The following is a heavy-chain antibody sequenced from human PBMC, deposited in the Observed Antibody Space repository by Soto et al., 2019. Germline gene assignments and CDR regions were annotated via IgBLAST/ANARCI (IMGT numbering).Heavy chain of an antibody. CDR1: GYTFTSYA. Sequence: QVQLVQSGAEEKKPGASVKVSCKASGYTFTSYAMHWVRQAPGQRLEWMGWISAGNGNTKYSQKFQGRVTITRDTSASTAYMELSSLRSEDTAVYYCARGGDFQYYFDYWGQGTLVTVSS. CDR3: ARGGDFQYYFDY. CDR2: ISAGNGNT. V-gene: IGHV1-3*05. J-gene: IGHJ4*02. D-gene: IGHD3-10*01.